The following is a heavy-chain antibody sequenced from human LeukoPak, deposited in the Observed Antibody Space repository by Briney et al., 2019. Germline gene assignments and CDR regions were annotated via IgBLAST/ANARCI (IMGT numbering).Heavy chain of an antibody. CDR3: ARYGSSTFGGVID. D-gene: IGHD3-16*01. V-gene: IGHV1-69*06. Sequence: SVKVSCKASGGTFSSYAISWVRQAPGQGLEWMGGIIPIFGTANYAQKFQGRVTITADKSTSTAYMELGSLRSEDTAVYYCARYGSSTFGGVIDWGQGTLVTVSS. CDR1: GGTFSSYA. J-gene: IGHJ4*02. CDR2: IIPIFGTA.